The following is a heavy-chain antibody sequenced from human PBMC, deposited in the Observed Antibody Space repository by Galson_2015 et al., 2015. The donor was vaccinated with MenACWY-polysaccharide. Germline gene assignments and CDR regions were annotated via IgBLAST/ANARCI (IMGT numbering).Heavy chain of an antibody. J-gene: IGHJ4*02. CDR2: MNPNSGST. V-gene: IGHV1-8*01. CDR3: ARIIARKYTFADS. D-gene: IGHD2-21*01. CDR1: GYKFTSYD. Sequence: SVKVSCKASGYKFTSYDINWVRQATGQGLEWMGWMNPNSGSTGYAQKFQGRVTMTSNSAIMTAYMELSSLRSEDTAVYYCARIIARKYTFADSWGQGTLVTVSS.